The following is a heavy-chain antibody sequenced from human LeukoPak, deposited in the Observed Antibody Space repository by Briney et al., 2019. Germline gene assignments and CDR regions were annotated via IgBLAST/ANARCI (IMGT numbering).Heavy chain of an antibody. CDR2: ISISSSYI. D-gene: IGHD3-10*01. CDR3: ARDGAVTMVRGVILTYYYYMDV. V-gene: IGHV3-21*01. J-gene: IGHJ6*03. Sequence: GGSLRLSCAASGFTFSSYSMNWVRQAPGKGLEWVSSISISSSYIYYADSVKGRFTISRDNAKNSLYPQMNSLRAEDTAVYYCARDGAVTMVRGVILTYYYYMDVWGKGTTVIVSS. CDR1: GFTFSSYS.